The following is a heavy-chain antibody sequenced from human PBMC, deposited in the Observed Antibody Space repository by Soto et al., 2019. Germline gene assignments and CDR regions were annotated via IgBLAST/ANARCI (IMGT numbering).Heavy chain of an antibody. D-gene: IGHD3-3*01. J-gene: IGHJ6*02. Sequence: QVQLVQSGAEVKKPGSSVKVSCKASGGTFSSYAISWVRQAPGQGLEWMGGIIPIFGTANYAQKFQGRVTITADESTSTAYMELSSLRSEDTAVYYCARDRFPGITIFGVVSTDFYGMDVWGQGTTVTVSS. CDR3: ARDRFPGITIFGVVSTDFYGMDV. V-gene: IGHV1-69*01. CDR1: GGTFSSYA. CDR2: IIPIFGTA.